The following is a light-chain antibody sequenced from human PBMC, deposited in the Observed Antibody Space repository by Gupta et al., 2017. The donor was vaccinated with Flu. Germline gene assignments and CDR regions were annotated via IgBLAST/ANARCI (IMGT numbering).Light chain of an antibody. CDR1: QSITTR. CDR2: EVM. Sequence: EIVMTQSPATVSASPGESVTLSCRASQSITTRLAWYHQRPGQAPRLLIYEVMGRPPGIPARFSGSGFGTEFTLTITSLHSEDFAVYYCQHYFSWPRTFGQGTVMEIK. V-gene: IGKV3-15*01. CDR3: QHYFSWPRT. J-gene: IGKJ1*01.